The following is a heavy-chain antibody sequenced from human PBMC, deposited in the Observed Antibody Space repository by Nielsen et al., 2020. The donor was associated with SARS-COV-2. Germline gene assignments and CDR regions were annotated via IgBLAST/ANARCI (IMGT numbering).Heavy chain of an antibody. J-gene: IGHJ6*02. Sequence: WLRQPPGKGLEWIGEINHSGSTNYNPSLKSRVTISVDTSKNQFSLKLSSVTAADTAVYYCARDHKAAADGYYYYYGMDVWGQGTTVTVSS. V-gene: IGHV4-34*09. D-gene: IGHD6-13*01. CDR2: INHSGST. CDR3: ARDHKAAADGYYYYYGMDV.